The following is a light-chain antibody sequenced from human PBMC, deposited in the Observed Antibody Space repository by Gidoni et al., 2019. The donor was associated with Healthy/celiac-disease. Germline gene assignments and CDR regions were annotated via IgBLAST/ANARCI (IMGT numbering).Light chain of an antibody. CDR3: QQYYSSPLT. CDR1: QSVLYSANNKKY. Sequence: DIVMTQPSDSLAVSLGERATINRKSSQSVLYSANNKKYLAWYQQKPGQPPKLLIYWASTRESGVPDRFSGSGSGTDFTLTISSLQAEDVAVYYCQQYYSSPLTFGGGTKVEIK. CDR2: WAS. V-gene: IGKV4-1*01. J-gene: IGKJ4*01.